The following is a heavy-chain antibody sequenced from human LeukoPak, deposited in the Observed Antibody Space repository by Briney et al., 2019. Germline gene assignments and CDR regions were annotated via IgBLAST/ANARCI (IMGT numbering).Heavy chain of an antibody. D-gene: IGHD2-21*02. CDR3: ARFVVVTDWFDP. Sequence: SETLSLTCAVYGGSFSGCYWSWIRQPPGKGLEWIGEINHSGSTNYNPSLKSRVTISVDTSKNQFSLKLSSVTAADTAVYYCARFVVVTDWFDPWGQGTLVTVSS. CDR2: INHSGST. V-gene: IGHV4-34*01. CDR1: GGSFSGCY. J-gene: IGHJ5*02.